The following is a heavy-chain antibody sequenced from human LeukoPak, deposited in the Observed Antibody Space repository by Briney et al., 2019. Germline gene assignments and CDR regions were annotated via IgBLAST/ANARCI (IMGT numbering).Heavy chain of an antibody. CDR2: ISYDGSNK. CDR1: GFTFSSYA. CDR3: AREGDYGDYAVDY. V-gene: IGHV3-30-3*01. J-gene: IGHJ4*02. Sequence: GGSLRLSCAASGFTFSSYAMHWVHQAPGKGLEWVAVISYDGSNKYYADSVKGRFTISRDNSKNTLYLQMNSLRAEDTAVCYCAREGDYGDYAVDYWGQGTLVTVSS. D-gene: IGHD4-17*01.